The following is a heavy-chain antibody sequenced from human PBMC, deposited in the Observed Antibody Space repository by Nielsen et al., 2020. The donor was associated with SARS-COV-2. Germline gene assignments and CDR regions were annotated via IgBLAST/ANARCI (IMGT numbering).Heavy chain of an antibody. CDR2: IYYSGST. J-gene: IGHJ5*02. CDR3: ARHEGYCSGGRCYPKWFDP. Sequence: WIRQPPGKGLEWIGSIYYSGSTYYNPSLESRVTMSVDTSKNQFSLKLSSLTAADTAVYYCARHEGYCSGGRCYPKWFDPWGQGTLVTVSS. V-gene: IGHV4-39*01. D-gene: IGHD2-15*01.